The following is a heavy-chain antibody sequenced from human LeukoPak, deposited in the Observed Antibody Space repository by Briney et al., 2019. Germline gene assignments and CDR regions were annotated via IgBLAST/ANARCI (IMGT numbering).Heavy chain of an antibody. Sequence: PSQTLSLTCAVSGASISSGSYSWSWIRQPPGKGLEWIGYIYHSGSTYDNPSLGSRVTISVDRSKNQFSLKLSSVTAADTAVYYCARSGYYTVGTFDIWGQGTMVTVSS. CDR3: ARSGYYTVGTFDI. V-gene: IGHV4-30-2*01. CDR2: IYHSGST. D-gene: IGHD3/OR15-3a*01. J-gene: IGHJ3*02. CDR1: GASISSGSYS.